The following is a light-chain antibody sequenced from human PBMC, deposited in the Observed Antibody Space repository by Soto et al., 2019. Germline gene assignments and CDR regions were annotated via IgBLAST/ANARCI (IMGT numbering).Light chain of an antibody. J-gene: IGLJ1*01. Sequence: SVLNQPASVSGSPGQSITISCTGNSSDVGSYNLVSWYQQHPGKAPKLMIYEVSKRPSGVSNRFSGSKSGNTASLTISCLQAEDEADYYCCSYAGSSTFYVFGTGTKVTVL. CDR2: EVS. CDR3: CSYAGSSTFYV. V-gene: IGLV2-23*02. CDR1: SSDVGSYNL.